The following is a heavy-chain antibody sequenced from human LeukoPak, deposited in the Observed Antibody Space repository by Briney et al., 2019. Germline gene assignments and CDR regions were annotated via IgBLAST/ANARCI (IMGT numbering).Heavy chain of an antibody. CDR3: ARGNYDSSGYPGNWYFDL. D-gene: IGHD3-22*01. J-gene: IGHJ2*01. CDR2: IYHSGST. V-gene: IGHV4-38-2*02. CDR1: GYSIHSGYY. Sequence: SETLSRTCIVSGYSIHSGYYWGWVRQPPGKGLEWIGSIYHSGSTYYNPSLKSRVTISVDTSKNQFSLKLSSVTAADAAVYYCARGNYDSSGYPGNWYFDLWGRGTLVTVPS.